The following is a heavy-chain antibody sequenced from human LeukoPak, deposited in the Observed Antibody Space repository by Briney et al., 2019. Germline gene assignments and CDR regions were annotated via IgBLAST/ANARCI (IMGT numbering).Heavy chain of an antibody. V-gene: IGHV5-51*01. CDR3: ARLVGATSNFDY. Sequence: WWKGAGYGMSIDLGGCRIHKHRKGLEWMGIIYPGDSDTRYSPSFQGQVTISADKSISTAYLQWSSLKASDTAMYYCARLVGATSNFDYWGQGTLVTVSS. CDR1: GYGMSIDL. J-gene: IGHJ4*02. D-gene: IGHD1-26*01. CDR2: IYPGDSDT.